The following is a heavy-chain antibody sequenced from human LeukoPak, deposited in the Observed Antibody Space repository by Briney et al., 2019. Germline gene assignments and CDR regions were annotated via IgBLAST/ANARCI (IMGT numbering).Heavy chain of an antibody. J-gene: IGHJ4*02. Sequence: GGSLRLSCAASGFTVSSNYMSWVRQAPGKGLEWVSVIYGGGGTYYSDSVKGRFTISRDNSKNTLYLQMNSLRAEDTAVYYCARTYYDYIWGSYRYGYSDSWGQGTLVTVSS. D-gene: IGHD3-16*02. CDR1: GFTVSSNY. CDR3: ARTYYDYIWGSYRYGYSDS. V-gene: IGHV3-53*01. CDR2: IYGGGGT.